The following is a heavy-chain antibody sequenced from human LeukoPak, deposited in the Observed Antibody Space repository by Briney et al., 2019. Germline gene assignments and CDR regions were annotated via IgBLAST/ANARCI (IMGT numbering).Heavy chain of an antibody. V-gene: IGHV3-21*01. CDR1: EFTFSNYA. CDR2: ITGSGGAT. D-gene: IGHD6-19*01. Sequence: GGSLRLSCAASEFTFSNYAVTWVRQAPGRGLEWVSSITGSGGATYYADSVKGRFTISRDNAKNSLYLQMNSLRAEDTAVYYCARDAYSSGCFDYWGQGTLVTVSS. J-gene: IGHJ4*02. CDR3: ARDAYSSGCFDY.